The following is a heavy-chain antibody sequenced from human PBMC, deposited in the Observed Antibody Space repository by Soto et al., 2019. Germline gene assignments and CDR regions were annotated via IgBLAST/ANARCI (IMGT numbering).Heavy chain of an antibody. Sequence: GGSLRLSCAASGFTFSSYSMNWVRQVPGKGLEWVSYISSSSSTIYYADSVKGRFTISRDNAKNSLYLQMNSLRDEDTAVYYCARDGSSWSYYVNWFDPWGQGTLVTVSS. D-gene: IGHD1-26*01. CDR3: ARDGSSWSYYVNWFDP. J-gene: IGHJ5*02. V-gene: IGHV3-48*02. CDR2: ISSSSSTI. CDR1: GFTFSSYS.